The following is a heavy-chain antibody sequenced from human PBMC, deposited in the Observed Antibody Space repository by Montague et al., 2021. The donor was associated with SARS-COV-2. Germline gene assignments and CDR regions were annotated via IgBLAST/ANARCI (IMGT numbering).Heavy chain of an antibody. V-gene: IGHV4-4*07. CDR3: VRDGGNWYYFDY. J-gene: IGHJ4*02. CDR1: GDSITSYY. CDR2: IYASGST. Sequence: SETLSLTCSISGDSITSYYWSWVRQPPGKGLEWIGHIYASGSTKXSPSLKSRVRLSIDNPKNQFSLNLESLTAADTAVYYCVRDGGNWYYFDYWGQGALVTVSS. D-gene: IGHD3-16*01.